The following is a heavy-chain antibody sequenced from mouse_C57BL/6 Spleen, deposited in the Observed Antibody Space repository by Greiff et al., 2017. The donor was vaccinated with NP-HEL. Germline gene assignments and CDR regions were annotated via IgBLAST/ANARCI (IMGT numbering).Heavy chain of an antibody. D-gene: IGHD1-1*01. CDR1: GYAFSSSW. J-gene: IGHJ2*01. CDR3: ARIYYYGSLDY. V-gene: IGHV1-82*01. Sequence: VQLQQSGPELVKPGASVKISCKASGYAFSSSWMNWVKQRPGKGLEWIGRIYPGDGDTNYNGKFKGKATLTADKSSSTAYMQLSSLTSEDSAVYFCARIYYYGSLDYWGQGTTLTVSS. CDR2: IYPGDGDT.